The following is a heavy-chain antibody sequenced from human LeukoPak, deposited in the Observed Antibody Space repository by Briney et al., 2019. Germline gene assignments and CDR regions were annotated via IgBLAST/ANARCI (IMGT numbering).Heavy chain of an antibody. CDR2: ISAYNGNT. J-gene: IGHJ4*02. D-gene: IGHD3-10*01. Sequence: GESLKISCKGSGYSFTSYGISWVRQAPGQGLEWMGWISAYNGNTNYAQKLQGRVTMTTDTSTSTAYMELRSLRSDDTAVYYCARNPWFGELEKFDYWGQGTLVTVSS. CDR3: ARNPWFGELEKFDY. CDR1: GYSFTSYG. V-gene: IGHV1-18*01.